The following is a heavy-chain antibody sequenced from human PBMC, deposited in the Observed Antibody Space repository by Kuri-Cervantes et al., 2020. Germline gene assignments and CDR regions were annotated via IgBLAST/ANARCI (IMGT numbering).Heavy chain of an antibody. CDR3: ARVESLSRFDP. CDR1: GYTFTSYY. J-gene: IGHJ5*02. CDR2: INPSGGST. Sequence: ASVKVSCKASGYTFTSYYILWVRQAPGQGLEWMGIINPSGGSTTYAQKFQGRVTMTRDTSTSTVYMELSSLTSEDTAVYYCARVESLSRFDPWGQGTLVTVSS. V-gene: IGHV1-46*01.